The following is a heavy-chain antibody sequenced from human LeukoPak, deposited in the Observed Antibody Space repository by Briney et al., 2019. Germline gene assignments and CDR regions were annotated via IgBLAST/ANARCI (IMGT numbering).Heavy chain of an antibody. D-gene: IGHD3-3*01. CDR2: IIHSGST. J-gene: IGHJ3*02. CDR3: ARGYYDFWSGYPDAFDI. V-gene: IGHV4-34*01. Sequence: SETLSLTCAVYGGSFSGYYWSWIRQPPGKGLEWIGEIIHSGSTNYNPSLKSRVTISVDTSKNQFSLKLSSVTAADTAVYYYARGYYDFWSGYPDAFDIWGQGTMVSVSS. CDR1: GGSFSGYY.